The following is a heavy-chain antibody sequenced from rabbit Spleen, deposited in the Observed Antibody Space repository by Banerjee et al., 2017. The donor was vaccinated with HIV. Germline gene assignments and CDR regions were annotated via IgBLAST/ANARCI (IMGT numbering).Heavy chain of an antibody. CDR1: GVSFSDKDV. Sequence: EQLEESGGGLVKPEGSLTLTCKASGVSFSDKDVMCWVRQAPGKGLEWIGYIDPIFHVTTYASWVNGRFTISKTSSTTVTLQMTSLTAADTATYFCARDTSSSFSSYGMDLWGQGTLVTVS. CDR3: ARDTSSSFSSYGMDL. CDR2: IDPIFHVTT. J-gene: IGHJ6*01. V-gene: IGHV1S45*01. D-gene: IGHD1-1*01.